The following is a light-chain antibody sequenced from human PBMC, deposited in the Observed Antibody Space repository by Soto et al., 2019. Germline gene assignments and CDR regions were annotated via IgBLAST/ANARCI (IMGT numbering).Light chain of an antibody. CDR3: SSYTNINTRACV. V-gene: IGLV2-14*01. Sequence: QSVLTQPASVSGSPGQSITISCTGTSSDVGGYNYVSWYQQHPGKAPNLMIYDVSLRPSGVSNRFSGSKSGNTASLTISGLQAEDEAEYYCSSYTNINTRACVFGTGTKLTVL. J-gene: IGLJ1*01. CDR1: SSDVGGYNY. CDR2: DVS.